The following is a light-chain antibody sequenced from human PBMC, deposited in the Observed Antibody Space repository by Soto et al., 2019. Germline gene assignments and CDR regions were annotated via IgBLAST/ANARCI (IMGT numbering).Light chain of an antibody. J-gene: IGKJ4*01. V-gene: IGKV2-30*01. CDR1: QSLLFTNGITY. CDR3: MQGTHWPLT. CDR2: EFS. Sequence: VVLTQSPLSLSVTLGQPASVSCRSSQSLLFTNGITYLTWFHQRPGQPPRRLIYEFSDRDSGVPDRLSGSWSGTDFTLRISRVEDEDVGLFYCMQGTHWPLTFGGGTRVEIK.